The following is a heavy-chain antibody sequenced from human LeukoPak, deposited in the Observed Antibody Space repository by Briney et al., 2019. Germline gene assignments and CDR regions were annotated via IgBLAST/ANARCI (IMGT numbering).Heavy chain of an antibody. J-gene: IGHJ6*03. CDR1: GGPIISHY. Sequence: SETLSLTCTVSGGPIISHYWTWIRQSPVKGLEWIGDISNSGSTSYNPSLKSRVTISIDTSKTQFSLKLSSVTAADTAVYYCGRDALVGYLSFYYMDVWGKGTTVTVSS. CDR3: GRDALVGYLSFYYMDV. CDR2: ISNSGST. V-gene: IGHV4-59*11. D-gene: IGHD2-15*01.